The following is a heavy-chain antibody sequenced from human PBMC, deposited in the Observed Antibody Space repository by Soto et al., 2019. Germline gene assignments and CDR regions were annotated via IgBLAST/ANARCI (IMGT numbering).Heavy chain of an antibody. CDR1: GGTLSSFINYP. CDR2: IGRNGGTV. Sequence: VKVSSKASGGTLSSFINYPINWLRQAPGQGCEWMGGIGRNGGTVNYAQKFQGRVTITADKSTGTAYMEVSSLRAEDTAVYYCARRDTSGCRRYFDNWGQGTMVTVSS. D-gene: IGHD3-3*01. V-gene: IGHV1-69*06. J-gene: IGHJ4*02. CDR3: ARRDTSGCRRYFDN.